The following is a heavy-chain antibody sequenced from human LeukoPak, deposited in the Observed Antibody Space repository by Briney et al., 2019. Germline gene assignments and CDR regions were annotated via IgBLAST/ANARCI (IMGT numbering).Heavy chain of an antibody. Sequence: PGGSLRLSCATSGFSFSRYAMTWVRQSPGKGLEWVSAISTSGTNTYYADSVKGRFTISRDNSNNTLNLQMNSLRAEDTAVYYRAKGGYSYGFWGQGTLVTVSS. CDR1: GFSFSRYA. CDR3: AKGGYSYGF. CDR2: ISTSGTNT. V-gene: IGHV3-23*01. J-gene: IGHJ4*02. D-gene: IGHD5-18*01.